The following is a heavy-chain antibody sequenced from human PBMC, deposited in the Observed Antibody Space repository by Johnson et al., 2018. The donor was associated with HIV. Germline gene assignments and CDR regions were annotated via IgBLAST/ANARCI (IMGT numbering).Heavy chain of an antibody. CDR2: MSYDGTNK. CDR1: GFSFSTSA. J-gene: IGHJ3*02. CDR3: ARGYCGGDCFSWSALSGPFDI. D-gene: IGHD2-21*01. V-gene: IGHV3-30*04. Sequence: QVQLVESGGGLVEPGRSLRLSCAASGFSFSTSAMHWVRQAPGKGLEWVAVMSYDGTNKYYADSVKGRFTISRDNSKNTLYLQMNSLRAEDTAVYYCARGYCGGDCFSWSALSGPFDIWGQGTMVTVSS.